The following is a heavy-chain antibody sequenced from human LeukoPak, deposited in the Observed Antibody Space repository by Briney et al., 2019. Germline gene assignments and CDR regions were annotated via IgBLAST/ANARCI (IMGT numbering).Heavy chain of an antibody. D-gene: IGHD3-9*01. CDR1: GFTFSSYA. Sequence: PGGSLRLSCAASGFTFSSYAMSWVRQAPGKGQEWVSAISGSGGSTYYADSVKGRFTISRDNSKNTLYLQMNSLRAEDTAVYYCAKDLGILTGYRIFDYWGQGTLVTVSS. J-gene: IGHJ4*02. CDR3: AKDLGILTGYRIFDY. V-gene: IGHV3-23*01. CDR2: ISGSGGST.